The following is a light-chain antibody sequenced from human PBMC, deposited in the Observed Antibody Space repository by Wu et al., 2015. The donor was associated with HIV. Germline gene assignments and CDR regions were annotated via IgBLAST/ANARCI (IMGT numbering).Light chain of an antibody. V-gene: IGKV3-20*01. CDR2: GAS. CDR1: QSVSSSY. J-gene: IGKJ2*03. Sequence: EIVSTQSPGTLSLSPGERATLSCRASQSVSSSYLAWYQQKPGQAPRLLIYGASSRATGIPDRFSGSGSGTDFTLTISRLEPEDFAVYYCQQYGSSPGSFGQGTKAGDQT. CDR3: QQYGSSPGS.